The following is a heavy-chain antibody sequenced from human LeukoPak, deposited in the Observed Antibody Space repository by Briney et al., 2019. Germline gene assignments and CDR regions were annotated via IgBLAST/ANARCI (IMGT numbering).Heavy chain of an antibody. Sequence: SQTLSLTCTVSGGSISSGDYYWSCIRQPPGKGLECIGYIYYSGSTYYNPSLKSRVTISVDTSKNQFSLKLSSVTAADTAVYYCARGRTGTNYYYYYMDVWGKGTTVTVSS. CDR3: ARGRTGTNYYYYYMDV. CDR2: IYYSGST. J-gene: IGHJ6*03. CDR1: GGSISSGDYY. V-gene: IGHV4-30-4*08. D-gene: IGHD7-27*01.